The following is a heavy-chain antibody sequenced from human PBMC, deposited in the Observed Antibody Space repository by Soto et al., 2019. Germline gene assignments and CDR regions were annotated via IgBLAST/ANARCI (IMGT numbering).Heavy chain of an antibody. Sequence: LRLSCAASGFTFSSYDMHWVRQATGKGLEWVSAIGTAGDTYYPGSVKGRLTISRENAKNSLYLQMNSLRAADTAVYYCARASSGYSSRDHYYFYGMDVWGQGTTVAVSS. CDR3: ARASSGYSSRDHYYFYGMDV. CDR2: IGTAGDT. CDR1: GFTFSSYD. D-gene: IGHD6-13*01. J-gene: IGHJ6*02. V-gene: IGHV3-13*01.